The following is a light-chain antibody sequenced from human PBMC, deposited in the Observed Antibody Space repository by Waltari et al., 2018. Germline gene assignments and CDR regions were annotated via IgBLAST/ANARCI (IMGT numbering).Light chain of an antibody. Sequence: QSVLTQPPSVSAAPGQKVTISCSGSSSNIGNYYVSWYHQLPGAAPKRLIYDNNKRPSGIPDRFSASKSGTSATLGITGRQIGDEADYYGATWDNSLSDVVFGGGTKLTVL. V-gene: IGLV1-51*01. J-gene: IGLJ2*01. CDR3: ATWDNSLSDVV. CDR2: DNN. CDR1: SSNIGNYY.